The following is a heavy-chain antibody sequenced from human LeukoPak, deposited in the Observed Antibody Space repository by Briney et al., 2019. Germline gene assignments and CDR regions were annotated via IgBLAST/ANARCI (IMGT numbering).Heavy chain of an antibody. CDR1: GFTFDGYA. CDR2: ISWNSGTI. Sequence: GRSLRLSCAASGFTFDGYAMNWVRQAPGKGLEWVSGISWNSGTIGYADSVKGRFTISRDNAKNSLYLQMNSLRAEDTALYYCAKDGAAAGTYFDYWGQGTLVTVSS. J-gene: IGHJ4*02. V-gene: IGHV3-9*01. D-gene: IGHD6-13*01. CDR3: AKDGAAAGTYFDY.